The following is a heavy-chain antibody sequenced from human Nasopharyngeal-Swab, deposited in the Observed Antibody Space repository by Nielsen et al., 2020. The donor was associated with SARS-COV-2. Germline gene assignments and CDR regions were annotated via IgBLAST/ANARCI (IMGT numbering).Heavy chain of an antibody. CDR2: ISAYTGNT. V-gene: IGHV1-18*04. CDR3: ARLTDPREYSSSDAEDY. J-gene: IGHJ4*02. CDR1: CYTFTSYG. Sequence: ASVKVSCKASCYTFTSYGISWVRHAPGQGLEWMGWISAYTGNTNYAQKLPGRVTMTTDTSTSTAYMELRSLRSDDTAVYYCARLTDPREYSSSDAEDYWGQGTLVTVSS. D-gene: IGHD6-6*01.